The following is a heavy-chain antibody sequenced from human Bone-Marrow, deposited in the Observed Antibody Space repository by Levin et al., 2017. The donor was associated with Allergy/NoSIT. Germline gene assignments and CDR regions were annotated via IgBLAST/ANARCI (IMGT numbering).Heavy chain of an antibody. Sequence: GGSLRLSCAASGFTFSSYGMHWVRQAPGKGLEWVAVIWYDGSNKYYADSVKGRFTISRDNSKNTLYLQMNSLRAEDTAVYYCARDTNDSVYYYYYMDVWGKGTTVTVSS. V-gene: IGHV3-33*01. CDR3: ARDTNDSVYYYYYMDV. D-gene: IGHD3-3*01. CDR1: GFTFSSYG. J-gene: IGHJ6*03. CDR2: IWYDGSNK.